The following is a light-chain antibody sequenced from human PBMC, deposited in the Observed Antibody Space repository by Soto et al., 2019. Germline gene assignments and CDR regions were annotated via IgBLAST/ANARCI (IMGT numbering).Light chain of an antibody. CDR3: QQYKSYRT. Sequence: DIQMTQSPSTLSASVGDRVSITCRASQSISSWLAWYQQKPGKAPKLLIYDASSLESGVPSRFSGSGSGTEFTLTISSLQPDDFAIYYCQQYKSYRTFGQGTKVEIK. CDR1: QSISSW. V-gene: IGKV1-5*01. CDR2: DAS. J-gene: IGKJ1*01.